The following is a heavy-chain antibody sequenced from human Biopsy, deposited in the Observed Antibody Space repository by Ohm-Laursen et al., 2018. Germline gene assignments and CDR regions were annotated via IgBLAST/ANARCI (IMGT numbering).Heavy chain of an antibody. Sequence: TLSLTCAVSGDSISSHYWTWIRRPAGKGLEWIGRIYGGGSTIYNPSLRGRATLSGDTSNNQVSLRLRAVTAAETAVYYCAREKYDGSYHYSSPFDSWGQGALVTVSS. CDR3: AREKYDGSYHYSSPFDS. V-gene: IGHV4-4*07. CDR1: GDSISSHY. J-gene: IGHJ4*02. D-gene: IGHD3-16*02. CDR2: IYGGGST.